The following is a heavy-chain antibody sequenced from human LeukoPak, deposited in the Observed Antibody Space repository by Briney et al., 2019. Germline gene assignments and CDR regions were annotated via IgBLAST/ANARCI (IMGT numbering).Heavy chain of an antibody. Sequence: SETLSLTCAVYGGSFSGYYWRWIRQPPGKGLEWIGEFNLIGSANNNPSLNNRVTISVDTSKNQFSLKLSSVTAADTAVYYCARAGGIYSSSWYENYWGQGTLVTVSS. D-gene: IGHD6-13*01. V-gene: IGHV4-34*01. CDR1: GGSFSGYY. CDR2: FNLIGSA. CDR3: ARAGGIYSSSWYENY. J-gene: IGHJ4*02.